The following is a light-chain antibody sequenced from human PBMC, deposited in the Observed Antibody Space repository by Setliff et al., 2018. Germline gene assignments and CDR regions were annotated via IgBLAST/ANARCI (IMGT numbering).Light chain of an antibody. Sequence: QSVLTQPAAASGSPGQSITISCTGTSSDVGGYDYVSWYQQHPGKAPKLMIYEVSKRPSGVSDRFSGSKSANTASLTISGLQTEDEADYYCLSYTSKTTHALFGGGTK. V-gene: IGLV2-14*01. J-gene: IGLJ2*01. CDR1: SSDVGGYDY. CDR2: EVS. CDR3: LSYTSKTTHAL.